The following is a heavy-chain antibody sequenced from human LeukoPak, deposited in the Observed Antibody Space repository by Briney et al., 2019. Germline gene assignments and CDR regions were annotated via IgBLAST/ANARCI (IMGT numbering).Heavy chain of an antibody. Sequence: PSETLSLTCDVSGGSIDSTNWWNWVRQPPGKGLEWIGEIHHDGRINYNPSLKSRVTLSVDRSKNQFSLRLNSVTAADTAMYYCARSHDHLWGNYPDYWGQGTLVTVSS. V-gene: IGHV4/OR15-8*01. J-gene: IGHJ4*02. D-gene: IGHD3-16*02. CDR3: ARSHDHLWGNYPDY. CDR1: GGSIDSTNW. CDR2: IHHDGRI.